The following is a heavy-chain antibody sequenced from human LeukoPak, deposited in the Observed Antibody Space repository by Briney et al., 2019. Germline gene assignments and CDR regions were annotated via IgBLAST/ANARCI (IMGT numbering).Heavy chain of an antibody. Sequence: GGSLRLSCAASGSTFSTYAMNWVRQAPGKGLEWVSAISGSGGSTYYADSVKGRFTISRDNSKNTLYLQMNSLRAEDTAVYYCAKSAGVAAAGNFNWFDPWGQGTLVTVSS. D-gene: IGHD6-13*01. CDR1: GSTFSTYA. CDR2: ISGSGGST. CDR3: AKSAGVAAAGNFNWFDP. V-gene: IGHV3-23*01. J-gene: IGHJ5*02.